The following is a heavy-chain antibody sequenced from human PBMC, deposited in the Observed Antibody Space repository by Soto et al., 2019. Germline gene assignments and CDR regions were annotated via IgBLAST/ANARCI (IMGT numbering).Heavy chain of an antibody. CDR2: VSHDGRNT. V-gene: IGHV3-30*18. J-gene: IGHJ4*02. CDR1: GFTFSDYA. Sequence: VQLVESGGGVVQPGRSLRLSCAASGFTFSDYAMHWVRQAPGKGLEWVAVVSHDGRNTHYADSVKGRFTISRDSSKNPVSLAMTSLRAEDTAVSYCAKGGRQWLVTSDFNYWGQGALVTVSS. D-gene: IGHD6-19*01. CDR3: AKGGRQWLVTSDFNY.